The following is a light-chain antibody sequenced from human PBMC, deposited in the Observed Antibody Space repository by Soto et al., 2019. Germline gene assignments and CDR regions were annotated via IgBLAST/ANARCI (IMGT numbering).Light chain of an antibody. J-gene: IGLJ1*01. CDR1: TGAVTNGHY. CDR3: LLSYNGHYV. Sequence: QAVETQDPSLTRSPGETVTLTCGSSTGAVTNGHYPYWFQQKPGQAPRTLIYDTTNRHSWTPARFSGSLLGGKAALTLSGAQPEDEAEYYCLLSYNGHYVFGTGTKVTVL. CDR2: DTT. V-gene: IGLV7-46*01.